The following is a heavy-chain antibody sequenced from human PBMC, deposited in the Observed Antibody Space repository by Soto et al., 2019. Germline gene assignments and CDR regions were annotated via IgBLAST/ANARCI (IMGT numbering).Heavy chain of an antibody. CDR3: ARGVSHCSGGSCYFYSQAYNWFDP. Sequence: EVQLVESGGGLVQPGGSLRLSCAASGFTFSSYDMHWVRQATGKGLEWVSAIGTAGDTYYPGSVKGRFTISRENAKNSLYLQMNSLRAGDTAVYYCARGVSHCSGGSCYFYSQAYNWFDPWGQGSLVTVSS. J-gene: IGHJ5*02. V-gene: IGHV3-13*01. D-gene: IGHD2-15*01. CDR1: GFTFSSYD. CDR2: IGTAGDT.